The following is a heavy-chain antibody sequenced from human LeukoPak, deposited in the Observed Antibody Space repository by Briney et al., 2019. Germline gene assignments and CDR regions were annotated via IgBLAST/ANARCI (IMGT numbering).Heavy chain of an antibody. Sequence: PGGSLRLSCAASGFTFDDYGMSWVRQAPGKGLEWVSGINWNGGSTGYADSVKGRFTISRDNAKNSLYLQMNRLRAEDTALYYCARSIAVAGMQVWFDPWGQGTLVTVSS. V-gene: IGHV3-20*04. D-gene: IGHD6-19*01. CDR1: GFTFDDYG. J-gene: IGHJ5*02. CDR2: INWNGGST. CDR3: ARSIAVAGMQVWFDP.